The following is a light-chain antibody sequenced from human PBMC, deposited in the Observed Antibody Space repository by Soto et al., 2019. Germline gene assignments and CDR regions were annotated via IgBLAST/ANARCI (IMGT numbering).Light chain of an antibody. J-gene: IGLJ3*02. CDR3: TSYTTNNTWM. V-gene: IGLV2-14*01. Sequence: QSALTQPASVSGSPGQSITISCTVTSIDVGGYNYVSWYQQHPGKGPKVMIYEVSNRPSGVSNRFSGSKSGNTASLTISGLQAEDEADYYCTSYTTNNTWMFGGGTKLTVL. CDR1: SIDVGGYNY. CDR2: EVS.